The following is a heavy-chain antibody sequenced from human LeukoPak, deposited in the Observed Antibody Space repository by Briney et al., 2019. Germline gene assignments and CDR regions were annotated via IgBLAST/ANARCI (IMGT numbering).Heavy chain of an antibody. J-gene: IGHJ4*02. CDR3: AKSIVVVITTYYFDY. CDR1: GFTFSSYA. CDR2: ISGSGGST. D-gene: IGHD3-22*01. V-gene: IGHV3-23*01. Sequence: GGSLRLSCAASGFTFSSYAMSWVRQAPGKGLEWVSDISGSGGSTYYADSVKGRFTISRDNSKNTLYLQMNSLRAEDTAVYYCAKSIVVVITTYYFDYWGQGTLVTVS.